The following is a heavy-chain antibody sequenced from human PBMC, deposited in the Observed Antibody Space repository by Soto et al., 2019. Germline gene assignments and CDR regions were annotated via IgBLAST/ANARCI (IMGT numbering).Heavy chain of an antibody. J-gene: IGHJ3*02. D-gene: IGHD3-22*01. Sequence: GGSLRLSCAASGFTFSSYWMHWVRQAPGKGLVWVSRINSDGSSTSYADSVKGRFTISRDNAKNTLYLQMNSLRAEDTAVYYCARIQSYYYDSSGYYTKGAFDIWGQGTMVTVSS. V-gene: IGHV3-74*01. CDR2: INSDGSST. CDR1: GFTFSSYW. CDR3: ARIQSYYYDSSGYYTKGAFDI.